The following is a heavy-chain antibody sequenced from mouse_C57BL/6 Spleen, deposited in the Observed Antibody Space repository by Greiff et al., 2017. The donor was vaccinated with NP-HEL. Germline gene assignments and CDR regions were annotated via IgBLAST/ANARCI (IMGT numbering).Heavy chain of an antibody. CDR1: GYTFTSYG. D-gene: IGHD3-3*01. Sequence: VQLQQSGAELARPGASVKLSCKASGYTFTSYGISWVKQSTGQGLEWIGEIYPRSGNTYYNEKFKGKATLTADKSSSTAYMELRSLTSEDSAVYFCARGAGSRYFDVWGTGTTVTVSS. J-gene: IGHJ1*03. CDR2: IYPRSGNT. V-gene: IGHV1-81*01. CDR3: ARGAGSRYFDV.